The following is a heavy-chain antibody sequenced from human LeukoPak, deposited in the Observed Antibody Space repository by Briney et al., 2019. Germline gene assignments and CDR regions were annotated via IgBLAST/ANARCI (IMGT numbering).Heavy chain of an antibody. J-gene: IGHJ4*02. CDR2: ISGSGVST. CDR3: ARDYPPD. V-gene: IGHV3-23*01. Sequence: GGSLRLSCAASGFTFSSYGMHWVRQAPGKGLEWVSGISGSGVSTYYADSVKGRFTISRDNAKNTLYLQMNSLSAEDTAVYYCARDYPPDWGQGTLVTVSA. CDR1: GFTFSSYG.